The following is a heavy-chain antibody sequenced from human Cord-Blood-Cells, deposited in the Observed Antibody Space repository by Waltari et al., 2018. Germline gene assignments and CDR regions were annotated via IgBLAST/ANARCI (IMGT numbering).Heavy chain of an antibody. CDR2: IYHSGST. CDR1: GYSISSGYY. CDR3: ARGQQLVDWYFDL. V-gene: IGHV4-38-2*02. D-gene: IGHD6-13*01. J-gene: IGHJ2*01. Sequence: QVQLQESGPGLVKPSETLSLTCTVSGYSISSGYYWGWIRQPPGKGREWIGSIYHSGSTYYNPSLKSRVTISVDTSKNQFSLKLSSVTAADTAVYYCARGQQLVDWYFDLWGRGTLVTVSS.